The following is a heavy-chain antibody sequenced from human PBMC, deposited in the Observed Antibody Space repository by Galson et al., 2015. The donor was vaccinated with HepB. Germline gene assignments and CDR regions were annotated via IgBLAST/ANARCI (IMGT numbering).Heavy chain of an antibody. Sequence: SLRLSCAASGFTFSNYYWMHWVRQAPGKGLVWVSRINDDGSSTTYADSVKGRFTVSRDNAKNTLYLQMNSLRVEDTAFYYCARSSPSGLFDYWGQGILVTVSS. D-gene: IGHD3-22*01. CDR3: ARSSPSGLFDY. CDR2: INDDGSST. CDR1: GFTFSNYYW. V-gene: IGHV3-74*01. J-gene: IGHJ4*02.